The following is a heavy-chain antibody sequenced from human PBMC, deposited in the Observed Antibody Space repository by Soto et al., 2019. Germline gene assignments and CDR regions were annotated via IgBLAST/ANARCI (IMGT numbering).Heavy chain of an antibody. V-gene: IGHV3-64*01. D-gene: IGHD2-15*01. CDR3: ARRGYGSRWPNVYMDV. Sequence: EAQLVESGGGLVQPGGSLRLSCAASGFTFSNYDMHWVRQAPGKGLEYVSGISNNGAHTYYANSVKGRFTISRDNSENTLDLQMGSVRAEDMALYYCARRGYGSRWPNVYMDVWGKGTTVTVSS. J-gene: IGHJ6*03. CDR1: GFTFSNYD. CDR2: ISNNGAHT.